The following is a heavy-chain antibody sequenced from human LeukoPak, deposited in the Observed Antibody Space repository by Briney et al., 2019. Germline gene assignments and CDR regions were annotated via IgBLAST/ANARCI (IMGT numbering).Heavy chain of an antibody. Sequence: GGSLRLSCAASGFIFSTHGMHWVRQGPGRGLEWVAIIWYDGSEKYYADSVKGRFTFSRDNSKNTLYLQMDSLRAEDTAVYYCARGRGLGSGSYYYYFDSWGQGTLVTVSS. D-gene: IGHD3-22*01. CDR1: GFIFSTHG. J-gene: IGHJ4*02. CDR3: ARGRGLGSGSYYYYFDS. CDR2: IWYDGSEK. V-gene: IGHV3-33*01.